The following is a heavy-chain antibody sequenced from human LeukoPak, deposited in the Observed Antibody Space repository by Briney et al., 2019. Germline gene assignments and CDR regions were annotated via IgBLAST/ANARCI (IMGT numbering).Heavy chain of an antibody. J-gene: IGHJ4*02. D-gene: IGHD1-26*01. CDR2: IKQDGSEI. Sequence: GGSLRLSCAASGFTFSNYWMGWVRQAPGKGLEWVANIKQDGSEIYYVDSVKGRFTISRDTAKDSLYLQMNSLRAEDTAVYYCAKAGVGATNWPFDYWGQGTLVTVSS. CDR1: GFTFSNYW. V-gene: IGHV3-7*03. CDR3: AKAGVGATNWPFDY.